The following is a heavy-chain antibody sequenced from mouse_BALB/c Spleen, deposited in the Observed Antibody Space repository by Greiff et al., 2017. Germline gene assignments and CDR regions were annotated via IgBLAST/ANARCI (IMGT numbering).Heavy chain of an antibody. CDR1: GFTFSDYY. J-gene: IGHJ4*01. D-gene: IGHD1-1*01. Sequence: EVQVVESGGGLVKPGGSLKLSCAASGFTFSDYYMYWVRQTPEKRLEWVATISDGGSYTYYPDSVKGRFTISRDNAKNNLYLQMSSLKSEDTAMYYCARVTTVYYAMDYWGQGTSVTVSS. CDR2: ISDGGSYT. V-gene: IGHV5-4*02. CDR3: ARVTTVYYAMDY.